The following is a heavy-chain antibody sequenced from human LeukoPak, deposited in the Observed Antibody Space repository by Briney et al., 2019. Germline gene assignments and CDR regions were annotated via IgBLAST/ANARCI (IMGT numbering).Heavy chain of an antibody. CDR3: AKDRVGDGYNFDY. CDR2: INWNGGST. D-gene: IGHD5-24*01. CDR1: GFTFDDYG. Sequence: GGSLRLSCAASGFTFDDYGMSWVRHAPGKGLEWVSGINWNGGSTGYADSVKGRFTISRDNSKNTLYLQMNSLRAKDTAVYYCAKDRVGDGYNFDYWGQGTLVTVSS. J-gene: IGHJ4*02. V-gene: IGHV3-20*04.